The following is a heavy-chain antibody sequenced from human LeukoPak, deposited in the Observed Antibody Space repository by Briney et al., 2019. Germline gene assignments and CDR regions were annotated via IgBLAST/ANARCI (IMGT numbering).Heavy chain of an antibody. D-gene: IGHD3-3*01. CDR2: INHSGST. J-gene: IGHJ4*02. CDR3: ARLPIRHTIFGVVIIGGFDY. CDR1: GGSFSGYY. Sequence: PSETLSLTCAVYGGSFSGYYWSWIRQPLGKGLEWIGEINHSGSTNYNPSLKSRVTISVDTSKNQFSLKLSSVTAADTAVYYCARLPIRHTIFGVVIIGGFDYWGQGTLVTVSS. V-gene: IGHV4-34*01.